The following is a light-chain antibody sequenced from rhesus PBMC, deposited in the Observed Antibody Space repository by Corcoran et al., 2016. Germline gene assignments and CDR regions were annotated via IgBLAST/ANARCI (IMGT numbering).Light chain of an antibody. CDR2: KAS. V-gene: IGKV1-22*01. Sequence: DIQMTQSPSSLSASVGDTVTITCRASQGISSWLAWYQPRPRKAPKLLNYKASSLQRGVPSRFSGRGTGKDFTLTISSLQSEDFATYYCQQYNSRPWTFGQGTKVEIK. CDR1: QGISSW. CDR3: QQYNSRPWT. J-gene: IGKJ1*01.